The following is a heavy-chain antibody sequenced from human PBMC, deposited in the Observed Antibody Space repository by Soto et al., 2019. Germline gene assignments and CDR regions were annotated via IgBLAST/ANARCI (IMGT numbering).Heavy chain of an antibody. CDR3: ARGVVRGVIIPDWFAP. Sequence: SETLSLSCTVSGGSISSYYWSWIRQPPGKGLEWIGYIYYSGSTNYNPSLKSRVTISVDTSKNQFSLKLSSVTAADTAVYYCARGVVRGVIIPDWFAPWGQGTLVTVSS. CDR2: IYYSGST. D-gene: IGHD3-10*01. CDR1: GGSISSYY. J-gene: IGHJ5*02. V-gene: IGHV4-59*01.